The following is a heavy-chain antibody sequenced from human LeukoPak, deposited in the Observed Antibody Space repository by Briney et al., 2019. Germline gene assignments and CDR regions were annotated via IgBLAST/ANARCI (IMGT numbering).Heavy chain of an antibody. CDR3: ARGLAYSSSPPSDY. V-gene: IGHV4-34*01. CDR1: GGSFSGYC. D-gene: IGHD6-6*01. J-gene: IGHJ4*02. CDR2: INHGGST. Sequence: SETLSLTCAVFGGSFSGYCWSWIRQPPGKGLEWIGKINHGGSTNYNPSLKSRVTISVDTSKNQFSLKLSSVTAADTAVYYCARGLAYSSSPPSDYWGLGTLVTVSS.